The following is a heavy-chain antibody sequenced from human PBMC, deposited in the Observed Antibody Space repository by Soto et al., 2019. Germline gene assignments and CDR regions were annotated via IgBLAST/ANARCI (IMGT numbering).Heavy chain of an antibody. V-gene: IGHV4-4*07. CDR3: ARVSYSYGYIDY. CDR2: MYGSGSP. Sequence: SATLSLTCTVSGGSISSYYWSWIRQPAGKGLEWIGHMYGSGSPNYNLSLESRVSMSVDTSKNQFSLKLTSVTAADTAVYYCARVSYSYGYIDYWGQGTLVTVSS. J-gene: IGHJ4*02. CDR1: GGSISSYY. D-gene: IGHD5-18*01.